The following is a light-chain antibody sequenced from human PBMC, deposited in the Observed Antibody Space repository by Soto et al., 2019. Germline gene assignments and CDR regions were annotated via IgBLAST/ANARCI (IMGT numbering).Light chain of an antibody. CDR1: QSVSSNY. CDR3: HHFGSLPET. J-gene: IGKJ1*01. CDR2: GPS. V-gene: IGKV3-20*01. Sequence: EIVLTQSPGTLSLSPGETATLSCRASQSVSSNYLAWYQQKPGQAPRLLTYGPSSRATGIPDRFSGSGSGTDFTLTISRLEPEDFAVYYCHHFGSLPETFGQGTNVE.